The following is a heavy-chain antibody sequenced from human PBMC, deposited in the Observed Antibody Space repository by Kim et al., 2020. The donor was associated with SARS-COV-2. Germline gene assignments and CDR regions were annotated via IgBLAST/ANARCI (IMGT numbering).Heavy chain of an antibody. J-gene: IGHJ6*03. Sequence: RVTISVDTSKNQFSLKLSSVTAADTAVYYCARHTFSAARPFYYYYYMDVWGKGTTVTVSS. D-gene: IGHD6-6*01. CDR3: ARHTFSAARPFYYYYYMDV. V-gene: IGHV4-39*01.